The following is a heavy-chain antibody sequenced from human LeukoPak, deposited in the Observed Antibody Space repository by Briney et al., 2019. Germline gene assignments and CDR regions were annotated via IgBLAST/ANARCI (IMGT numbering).Heavy chain of an antibody. CDR3: ARRSYTSDSYFDY. CDR2: IYPGDSDT. CDR1: GYSFTTYW. Sequence: GESLKISCKASGYSFTTYWFGWVRQMPGKGLEWMGIIYPGDSDTTYSPSFEGQVTISVDQSVNTAYLQWSSLKASDTAMYYCARRSYTSDSYFDYWGQGTLVTVSS. D-gene: IGHD6-19*01. J-gene: IGHJ4*02. V-gene: IGHV5-51*01.